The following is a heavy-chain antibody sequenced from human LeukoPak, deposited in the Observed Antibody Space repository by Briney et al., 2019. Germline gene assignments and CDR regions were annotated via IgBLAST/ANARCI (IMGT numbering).Heavy chain of an antibody. J-gene: IGHJ5*02. D-gene: IGHD1-14*01. CDR2: ISSDSGTI. V-gene: IGHV3-48*01. Sequence: GGSLRLSCAVSGFNFDIAWMNWVRQAPGKGLEWVSYISSDSGTIYYADSVKGRFTISRDNAKNSLYLQMNSLRAEDTAVYYCARAAQPGFDPWGQGTLVTVSS. CDR3: ARAAQPGFDP. CDR1: GFNFDIAW.